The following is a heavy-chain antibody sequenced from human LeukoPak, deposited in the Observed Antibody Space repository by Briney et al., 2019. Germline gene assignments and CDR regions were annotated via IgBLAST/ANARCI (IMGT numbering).Heavy chain of an antibody. D-gene: IGHD3-3*01. CDR1: GFTFSSYA. J-gene: IGHJ4*02. CDR3: ARDGPWGFGVVNYYDY. Sequence: PGGSLRLSCAASGFTFSSYAMSWVRQAPGKGLEWVSAISGSGGSTYYADSVKGRFTISRDNSKNSLYLQMNSLRAEDTAVYYCARDGPWGFGVVNYYDYWGQGTLVTVSS. V-gene: IGHV3-23*01. CDR2: ISGSGGST.